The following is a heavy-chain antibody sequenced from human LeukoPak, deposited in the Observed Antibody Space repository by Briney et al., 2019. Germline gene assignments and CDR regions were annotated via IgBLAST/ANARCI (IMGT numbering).Heavy chain of an antibody. CDR3: ARGYCSGGSCYSFDY. Sequence: SETLSLTCTVSGGSISSYYWSWIRQPPGKGLEWIGYIYYSGSTNYNPSLKSRVTISVDTSKNQFSLKLSSVTAADTAVYYCARGYCSGGSCYSFDYWGQGTLVTVSS. D-gene: IGHD2-15*01. V-gene: IGHV4-59*01. CDR2: IYYSGST. CDR1: GGSISSYY. J-gene: IGHJ4*02.